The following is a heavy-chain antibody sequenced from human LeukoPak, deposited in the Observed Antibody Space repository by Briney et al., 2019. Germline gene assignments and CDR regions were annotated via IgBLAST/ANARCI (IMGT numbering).Heavy chain of an antibody. J-gene: IGHJ4*02. CDR2: ISGSGGST. CDR3: AKDELYDSSGYYRY. CDR1: GFTFSDYY. V-gene: IGHV3-23*01. D-gene: IGHD3-22*01. Sequence: PGGSLRLSCAASGFTFSDYYMSWIRQAPGKGLEWVSAISGSGGSTYYADSVKGRFTISRDNSKNTLYLQMNSLRAEDTAVYCCAKDELYDSSGYYRYWGQGTLVTVSS.